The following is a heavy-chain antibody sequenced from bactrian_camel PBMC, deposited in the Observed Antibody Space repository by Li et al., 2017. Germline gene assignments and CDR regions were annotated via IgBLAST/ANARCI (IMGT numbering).Heavy chain of an antibody. CDR2: IQPFGDRK. D-gene: IGHD5*01. V-gene: IGHV3S54*01. CDR3: AAGTSTGFPFRESAYPY. CDR1: VSSVC. Sequence: HVQLVESGGGSVQAGGSLRLSCATSVSSVCMAWFRQAPGKKREAVAIIQPFGDRKYYTDSFKGRFTISQDDAKNAVYLQMNSLKPEDTAVYYCAAGTSTGFPFRESAYPYWGQGTQVTVS. J-gene: IGHJ4*01.